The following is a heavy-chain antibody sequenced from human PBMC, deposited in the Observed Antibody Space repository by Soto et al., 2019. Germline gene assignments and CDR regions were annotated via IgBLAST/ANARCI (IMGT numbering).Heavy chain of an antibody. V-gene: IGHV3-23*01. D-gene: IGHD6-13*01. Sequence: PGGSLRLSCVASGFTFSNFAMAWVRQAPGEGREEWSAIIDSGGSTYYADSVKGRFTISRDNSKNTLYLQMNSLRAEDTAVYYCARDRTYTAALNHYYGMDVWGQGTTVTVSS. CDR3: ARDRTYTAALNHYYGMDV. J-gene: IGHJ6*02. CDR2: IIDSGGST. CDR1: GFTFSNFA.